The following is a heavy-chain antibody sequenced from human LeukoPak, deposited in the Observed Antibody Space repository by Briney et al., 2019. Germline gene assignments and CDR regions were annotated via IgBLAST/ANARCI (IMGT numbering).Heavy chain of an antibody. Sequence: GASVKVSCKASGGTFSSYAISWVRQAPGQGLEWMGGIIPILGTANYAQKFQGRVTITTDESTSTAYMELSSLRSEDTAVYYCARAPLGYCSSTSCYLAGYYYYYYMDVWGKGTTVTVSS. CDR1: GGTFSSYA. J-gene: IGHJ6*03. CDR2: IIPILGTA. D-gene: IGHD2-2*01. V-gene: IGHV1-69*05. CDR3: ARAPLGYCSSTSCYLAGYYYYYYMDV.